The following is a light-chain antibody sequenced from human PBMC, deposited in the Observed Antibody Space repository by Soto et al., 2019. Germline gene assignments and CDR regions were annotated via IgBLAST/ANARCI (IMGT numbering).Light chain of an antibody. CDR1: SSDVGGYNY. CDR3: SSSTSSSTVV. J-gene: IGLJ2*01. Sequence: QSVLTQPASVSGSPGQSITISCTGTSSDVGGYNYVSWYQQHPGKAPKLMIYDVSNRPSGVSNRFSGSKSGNTASLTISGPQDDDEADYYCSSSTSSSTVVFGGGTKLTVL. V-gene: IGLV2-14*01. CDR2: DVS.